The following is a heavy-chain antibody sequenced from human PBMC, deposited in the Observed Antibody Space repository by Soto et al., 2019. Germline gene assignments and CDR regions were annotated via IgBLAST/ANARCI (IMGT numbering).Heavy chain of an antibody. CDR3: ARTTFYDIFTAYYSLFDY. CDR1: GGSINSGRFY. Sequence: QVQLQESGPGLVKPSQTLTLTCTVSGGSINSGRFYWSWIRQHPGKGLEWIGHISDSGSSYYNPYLEIRVTISIDKSKNQFSLKLRAVTAADTAVYFCARTTFYDIFTAYYSLFDYWGQGTMVTVSS. CDR2: ISDSGSS. D-gene: IGHD3-9*01. V-gene: IGHV4-31*03. J-gene: IGHJ4*02.